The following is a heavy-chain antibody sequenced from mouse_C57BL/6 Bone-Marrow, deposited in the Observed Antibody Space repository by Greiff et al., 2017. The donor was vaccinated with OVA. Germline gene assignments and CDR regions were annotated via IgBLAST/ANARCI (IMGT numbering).Heavy chain of an antibody. V-gene: IGHV5-4*01. J-gene: IGHJ4*01. D-gene: IGHD2-5*01. CDR1: GFTFSSYA. CDR2: ISDGGSYT. Sequence: EVQLQESGGGLVKPGGSLKLSCAASGFTFSSYAMSWVRQTPEKRLEWVATISDGGSYTYYPDNVKGRFTISRDNAKNNLYLQMSHLKSEDTAMYYCARETYSNYAMDYWGQGTSVTVSS. CDR3: ARETYSNYAMDY.